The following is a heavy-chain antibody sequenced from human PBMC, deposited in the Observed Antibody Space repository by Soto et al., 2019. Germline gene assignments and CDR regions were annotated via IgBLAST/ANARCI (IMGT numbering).Heavy chain of an antibody. D-gene: IGHD2-15*01. V-gene: IGHV3-11*01. CDR2: ISSSGSTI. CDR3: ARDDGHCSGGSCSPEAYYYYYGMDV. CDR1: GFTFSDYY. Sequence: GGSLRLSCAASGFTFSDYYMSWIRQAPGKGLEWVSYISSSGSTIYYADSVKGRFTISRDNAKNSLYLQMNSLRAEDTAVYYCARDDGHCSGGSCSPEAYYYYYGMDVWGQGTTVTRLL. J-gene: IGHJ6*02.